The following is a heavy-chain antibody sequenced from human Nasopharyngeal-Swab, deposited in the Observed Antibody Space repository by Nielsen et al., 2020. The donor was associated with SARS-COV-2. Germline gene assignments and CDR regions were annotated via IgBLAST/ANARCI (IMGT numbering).Heavy chain of an antibody. Sequence: SVKVSCKASGGTFSSYAISWVRQAPGQGLEWMGGIIPIFGTANYAQKFQGRVTITADESTSTAYMELSSLRSEDTAVYYCATYSGSYSGVDYYYGMDVWGQGITVTVSS. CDR2: IIPIFGTA. J-gene: IGHJ6*02. CDR1: GGTFSSYA. V-gene: IGHV1-69*13. CDR3: ATYSGSYSGVDYYYGMDV. D-gene: IGHD1-26*01.